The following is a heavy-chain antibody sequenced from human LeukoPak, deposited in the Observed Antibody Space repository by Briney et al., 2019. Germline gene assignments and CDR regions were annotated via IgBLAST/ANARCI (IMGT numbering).Heavy chain of an antibody. J-gene: IGHJ4*02. CDR3: ARRIVGATGFDY. V-gene: IGHV3-53*01. D-gene: IGHD1-26*01. CDR2: IYSGGST. Sequence: GGSLRLSCAASGFTFSSNYMSWVRQAPGKGLEWVSVIYSGGSTYYADSVKGRFTISRDNSKNTLYLQMNSLRAEDTAVYYCARRIVGATGFDYWGQGTLVTVSS. CDR1: GFTFSSNY.